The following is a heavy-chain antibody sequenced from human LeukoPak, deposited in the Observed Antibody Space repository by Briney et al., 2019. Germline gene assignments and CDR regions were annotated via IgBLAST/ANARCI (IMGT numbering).Heavy chain of an antibody. CDR1: GFTFSNAW. D-gene: IGHD1-26*01. V-gene: IGHV3-15*07. CDR2: IKSKTDGGTT. Sequence: GGSLGLSCAASGFTFSNAWMNWVRQAPGKGLEWVGRIKSKTDGGTTDYAAPVKGRFTISRDDSKNTLYLQMNSLKTEDTAVYYCTTEGVGARSYWYFDLWGRGTLVTVSS. CDR3: TTEGVGARSYWYFDL. J-gene: IGHJ2*01.